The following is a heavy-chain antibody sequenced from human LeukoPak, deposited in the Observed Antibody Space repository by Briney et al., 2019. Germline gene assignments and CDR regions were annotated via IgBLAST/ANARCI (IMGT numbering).Heavy chain of an antibody. CDR1: GVTFSDYY. CDR3: ARDFAGNSGYDSGVDY. D-gene: IGHD5-12*01. CDR2: ISSSGSTM. V-gene: IGHV3-11*04. J-gene: IGHJ4*02. Sequence: GGSLRLSCAASGVTFSDYYMSWIRQAPWKGLEWVSYISSSGSTMYYADSVKGRFTISRDNAKNSLYLQMNSLRAEDTAVYYCARDFAGNSGYDSGVDYWGQGTLVTVSS.